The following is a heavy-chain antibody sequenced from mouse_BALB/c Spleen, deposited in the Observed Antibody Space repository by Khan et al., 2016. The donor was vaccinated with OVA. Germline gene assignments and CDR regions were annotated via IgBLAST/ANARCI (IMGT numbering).Heavy chain of an antibody. V-gene: IGHV2-6-1*01. CDR3: ARQPYYHYNVMDY. J-gene: IGHJ4*01. CDR1: GFSLTNYG. D-gene: IGHD2-10*01. Sequence: QVQLKESGPGLVAPSQSLSITCTISGFSLTNYGIHWVRQPPGKGLEWLVLMWGDGSTTYNSTLKSRLTVSKDNSKSQGFLKMNSLQTDDTAMYFCARQPYYHYNVMDYWGQGTSVTVSS. CDR2: MWGDGST.